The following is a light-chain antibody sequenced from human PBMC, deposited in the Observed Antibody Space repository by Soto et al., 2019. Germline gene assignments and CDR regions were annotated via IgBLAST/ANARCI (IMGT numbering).Light chain of an antibody. J-gene: IGKJ1*01. CDR3: QQYYSYPRT. V-gene: IGKV1-8*01. CDR1: QGISSY. Sequence: AIRMTQSPSSFSASTGDRVTITCRASQGISSYLAWYQQKPGKAPKLLIYAASPLQSGVPSRFSGSGSGTDFTLTISCLQSEDFATYYGQQYYSYPRTFGQGTKVEIK. CDR2: AAS.